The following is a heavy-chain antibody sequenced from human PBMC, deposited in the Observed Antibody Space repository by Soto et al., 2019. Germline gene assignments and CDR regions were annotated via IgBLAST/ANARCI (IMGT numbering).Heavy chain of an antibody. Sequence: GESLKISCKGSGYSFTSYWISWVRQMPGKGLEWMGRIDPSDSYTNYSPSSQGHATISADKSISTAYLQWSSLKASDTAMYYCAREGNLEYSSSSSGYYYYDYGMDVWGQGTTVTVSS. CDR2: IDPSDSYT. CDR3: AREGNLEYSSSSSGYYYYDYGMDV. V-gene: IGHV5-10-1*01. J-gene: IGHJ6*02. D-gene: IGHD6-6*01. CDR1: GYSFTSYW.